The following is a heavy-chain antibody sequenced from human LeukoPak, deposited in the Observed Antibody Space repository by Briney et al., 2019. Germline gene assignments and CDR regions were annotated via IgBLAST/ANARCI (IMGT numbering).Heavy chain of an antibody. V-gene: IGHV3-30*02. Sequence: GGSLRLSCAASGFTFSSYGMHWVRQAPGKGLEWVAFIRYDGSNKDYADSVKGRFTISRDNSKNTLYLQMNSLRAEDTAVYYCAKDESVVIPGRFDYWGQGTLVTVSS. D-gene: IGHD3-22*01. CDR3: AKDESVVIPGRFDY. J-gene: IGHJ4*02. CDR1: GFTFSSYG. CDR2: IRYDGSNK.